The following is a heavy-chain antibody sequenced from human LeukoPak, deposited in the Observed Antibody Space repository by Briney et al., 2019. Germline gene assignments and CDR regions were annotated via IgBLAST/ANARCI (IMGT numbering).Heavy chain of an antibody. V-gene: IGHV3-23*01. Sequence: GGSLRLSCAASGFTFSSYAMSWVRQAPGEGLEWVSGISGSGSITYYADSVKGRFTISRDNSKNTLYLRMNSLRAEDTAVYYCAKDLYGDYDNDYWGQGTLVTVSS. J-gene: IGHJ4*02. CDR3: AKDLYGDYDNDY. D-gene: IGHD4-17*01. CDR1: GFTFSSYA. CDR2: ISGSGSIT.